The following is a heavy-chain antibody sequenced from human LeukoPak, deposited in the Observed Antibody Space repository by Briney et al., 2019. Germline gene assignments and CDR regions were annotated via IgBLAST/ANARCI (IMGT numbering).Heavy chain of an antibody. J-gene: IGHJ4*02. D-gene: IGHD3-10*01. Sequence: SEKVSCKASGGTFSSYAISWVRQAPGQGLEWMGGIIPIFGTANYAQKFQGRVTITTDESTSTAYMELSSLRSEDTAVYYCARVIWFGESNQRYYFDYWGQGTLVTVSS. CDR2: IIPIFGTA. CDR3: ARVIWFGESNQRYYFDY. V-gene: IGHV1-69*05. CDR1: GGTFSSYA.